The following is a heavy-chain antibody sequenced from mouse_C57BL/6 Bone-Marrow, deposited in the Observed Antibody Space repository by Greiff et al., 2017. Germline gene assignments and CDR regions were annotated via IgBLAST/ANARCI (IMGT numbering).Heavy chain of an antibody. D-gene: IGHD1-1*01. CDR1: GYAFSSSW. CDR3: AISGYYYGSIYYAMDY. J-gene: IGHJ4*01. CDR2: IYPGDGDT. Sequence: QVQLQQSGPELVKPGASVKISCKASGYAFSSSWMNWVKQRPGKGLEWIGRIYPGDGDTNYNGKFKGQATLTADKSSSTAYMQLSRLTSEDSAVYFCAISGYYYGSIYYAMDYWGQGTSVTVSS. V-gene: IGHV1-82*01.